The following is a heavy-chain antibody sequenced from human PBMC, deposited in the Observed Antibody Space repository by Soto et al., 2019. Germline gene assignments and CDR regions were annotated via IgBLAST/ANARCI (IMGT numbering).Heavy chain of an antibody. CDR1: GFTFSSYA. CDR2: ISYDGSNK. Sequence: QVQLVESGGGVVQPGRSLRLSCAASGFTFSSYAMHWVRQAPGKGLEWVAVISYDGSNKYYADSVKGRFTISRDNSKNPLYLQMNSLRAEDTAVYYCALAAAGRQIDYWGQGTLVTVSS. D-gene: IGHD6-13*01. J-gene: IGHJ4*02. CDR3: ALAAAGRQIDY. V-gene: IGHV3-30-3*01.